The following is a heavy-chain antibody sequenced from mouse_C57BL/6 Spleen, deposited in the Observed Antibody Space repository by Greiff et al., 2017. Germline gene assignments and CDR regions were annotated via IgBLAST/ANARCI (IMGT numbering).Heavy chain of an antibody. V-gene: IGHV1-55*01. J-gene: IGHJ4*01. Sequence: QVQLKQPGAELVKPGASVKMSCKASGYTFTSYWITWVKQRPGQGLEWIGDIYPGSGSTNYNEKFKSKATLTVDTSSSTAYMQLSSLTSEESAVYECARERGTTAGDYLGQGTPVTVSS. CDR2: IYPGSGST. CDR1: GYTFTSYW. D-gene: IGHD1-2*01. CDR3: ARERGTTAGDY.